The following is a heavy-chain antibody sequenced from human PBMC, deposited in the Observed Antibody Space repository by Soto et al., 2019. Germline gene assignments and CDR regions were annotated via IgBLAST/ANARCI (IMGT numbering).Heavy chain of an antibody. CDR3: VARYCSTTTCYQVDY. CDR1: GFTSTNYA. D-gene: IGHD2-2*01. V-gene: IGHV3-64D*06. Sequence: LRLSCSASGFTSTNYAIHWIRQTPGKGLEYVSAISSNGGSTYYADSVEGRFTISRDNSKNTVFLQMSSLRTEDTAVYYCVARYCSTTTCYQVDYWGQGTLVTVSS. J-gene: IGHJ4*02. CDR2: ISSNGGST.